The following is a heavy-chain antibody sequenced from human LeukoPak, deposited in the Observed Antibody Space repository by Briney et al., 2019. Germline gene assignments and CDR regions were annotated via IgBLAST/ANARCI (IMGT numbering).Heavy chain of an antibody. CDR2: INSDGTSA. CDR1: GFTFSGYW. D-gene: IGHD2-15*01. CDR3: ARDLWVAATDYFDY. V-gene: IGHV3-74*01. Sequence: GGSLRHPRAASGFTFSGYWMHWVRQAPGKGLVWVSRINSDGTSASYADSVKGRFTISRDNAKNTLYLQMNSLRAEDTAVYYCARDLWVAATDYFDYWGQGTLVTVSS. J-gene: IGHJ4*02.